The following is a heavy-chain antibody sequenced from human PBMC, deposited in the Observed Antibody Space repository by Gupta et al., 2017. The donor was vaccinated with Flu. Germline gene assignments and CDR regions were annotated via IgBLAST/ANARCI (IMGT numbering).Heavy chain of an antibody. CDR2: FDPEDGET. Sequence: QVQLVQSGAEVKKPGASVKVSCKVSGYTLTELSMHWVRQAPGKGLEWMGGFDPEDGETIYAQKFQGRVTMTEDTSTDTAYMELSSLRSEDTAVYYCATVKGIGGQWLSHLGYWGQGTLVTVSS. D-gene: IGHD6-19*01. J-gene: IGHJ4*02. CDR1: GYTLTELS. CDR3: ATVKGIGGQWLSHLGY. V-gene: IGHV1-24*01.